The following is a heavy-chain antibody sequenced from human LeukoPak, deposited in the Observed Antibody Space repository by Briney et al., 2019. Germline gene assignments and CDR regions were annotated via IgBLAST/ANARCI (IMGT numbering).Heavy chain of an antibody. V-gene: IGHV4-59*01. Sequence: PSETLSLTCTVSGGSISSYYWSWIRQPPGKGLEWIGYIYYSGSTNYNPSLKSRVTISVDTSKNQFSLKLSSVTAADTAVYYCARGSRSSSSGYFQHWGQGTLVTVSS. CDR3: ARGSRSSSSGYFQH. D-gene: IGHD6-6*01. CDR1: GGSISSYY. J-gene: IGHJ1*01. CDR2: IYYSGST.